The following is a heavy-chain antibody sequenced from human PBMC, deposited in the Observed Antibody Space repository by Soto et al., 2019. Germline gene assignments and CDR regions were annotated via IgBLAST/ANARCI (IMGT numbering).Heavy chain of an antibody. D-gene: IGHD1-26*01. Sequence: PGGSLRLSCAASGFTFSSYGMHWVRQAPGKGLEWVAVIRYDGSNTYYADSVKGRFTISRDNSKNTLYLQMNSLRAEDTAVYYCAKLVLRYFDYWGQGTLVTVSS. J-gene: IGHJ4*02. CDR3: AKLVLRYFDY. V-gene: IGHV3-30*18. CDR1: GFTFSSYG. CDR2: IRYDGSNT.